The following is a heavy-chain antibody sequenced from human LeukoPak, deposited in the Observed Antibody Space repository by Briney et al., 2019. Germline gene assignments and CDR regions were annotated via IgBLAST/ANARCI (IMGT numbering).Heavy chain of an antibody. CDR3: ARKESSSWGFDY. V-gene: IGHV4-38-2*02. J-gene: IGHJ4*02. Sequence: SETLSLTCTASGYSIGSGHYWGWIRPPPGKGLEWIGSIYHSGSTYYNPSLKSRVTISVDTSKNQFSLKLSSVTAADTAVYYCARKESSSWGFDYWGQGTLVTVSS. D-gene: IGHD6-13*01. CDR1: GYSIGSGHY. CDR2: IYHSGST.